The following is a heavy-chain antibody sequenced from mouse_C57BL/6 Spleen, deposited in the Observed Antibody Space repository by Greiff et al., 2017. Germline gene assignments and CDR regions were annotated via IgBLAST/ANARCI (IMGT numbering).Heavy chain of an antibody. V-gene: IGHV1-4*01. D-gene: IGHD1-1*01. CDR1: GYTFTSYT. Sequence: VQLQQSGAELARPGASVKMSCKASGYTFTSYTMHWVKQRPGQGLEWIGYINPSSGYTKYNQKFKDKATLTADKSSSTAYMQLSSLTSEDSAVYYGAREFITTVVEGYFDVWGTGTTVTVSS. J-gene: IGHJ1*03. CDR2: INPSSGYT. CDR3: AREFITTVVEGYFDV.